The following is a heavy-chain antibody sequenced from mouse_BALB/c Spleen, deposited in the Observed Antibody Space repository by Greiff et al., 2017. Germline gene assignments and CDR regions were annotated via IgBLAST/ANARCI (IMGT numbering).Heavy chain of an antibody. J-gene: IGHJ3*01. Sequence: EVKLMESGGGLVQPGGSLKLSCAASGFDFSRYWMSWVRQAPGKGLEWIGEINPDSSTINYTPSLKDKFIISRDNAKNTLYLQMSKVRSEDTALYYCARQGDYWLAYWGQGTLVTVSA. CDR3: ARQGDYWLAY. CDR1: GFDFSRYW. D-gene: IGHD2-13*01. V-gene: IGHV4-1*02. CDR2: INPDSSTI.